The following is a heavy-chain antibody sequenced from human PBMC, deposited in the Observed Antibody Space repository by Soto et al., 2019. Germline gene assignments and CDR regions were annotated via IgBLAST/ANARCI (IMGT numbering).Heavy chain of an antibody. CDR1: GGSISSGGYY. D-gene: IGHD3-9*01. Sequence: TSETLSLTCTVSGGSISSGGYYWSWIRQHPGKGLEWIGYIYYSGSTYYNPSLKSRVTISVDTSKNQFSLKLSSVTAADTAVYYCARDRGYDILTGYSGIDYWGQGTLVTVSS. V-gene: IGHV4-31*03. CDR2: IYYSGST. CDR3: ARDRGYDILTGYSGIDY. J-gene: IGHJ4*02.